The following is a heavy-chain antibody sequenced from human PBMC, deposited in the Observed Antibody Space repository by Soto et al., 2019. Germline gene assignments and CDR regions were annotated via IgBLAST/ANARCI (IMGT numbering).Heavy chain of an antibody. J-gene: IGHJ3*02. CDR3: ARDVSPASSSLYLDAFDI. CDR2: INRDGSKK. V-gene: IGHV3-7*05. D-gene: IGHD6-13*01. Sequence: EVQLEESGGDLVQPGGSLRLSCAASGFTLSAYWMTWGRQAPAKGLEWVANINRDGSKKSYLDSVRGRFTISRDNVGNSLYLQMDSLRADDTALYYCARDVSPASSSLYLDAFDIWGQGTMVTVSS. CDR1: GFTLSAYW.